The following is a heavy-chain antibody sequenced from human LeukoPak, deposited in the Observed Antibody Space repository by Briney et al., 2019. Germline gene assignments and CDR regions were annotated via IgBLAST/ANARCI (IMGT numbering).Heavy chain of an antibody. J-gene: IGHJ5*02. CDR1: GYSFTSYW. V-gene: IGHV5-51*01. CDR2: IYPGDSDT. Sequence: GESLKISCKGSGYSFTSYWIGWVRQMPGKGLEWMGIIYPGDSDTRYSPSFQGQVTISADKSISTAYLQWSSLKASGTAMYYCAVYSSSSDNWFDPWGQGTLVTVSS. CDR3: AVYSSSSDNWFDP. D-gene: IGHD6-6*01.